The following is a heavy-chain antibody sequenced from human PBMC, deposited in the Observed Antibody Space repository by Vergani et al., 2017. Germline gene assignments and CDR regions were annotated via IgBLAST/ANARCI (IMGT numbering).Heavy chain of an antibody. CDR3: AKDCEGSVDY. Sequence: VQLVESGGGLVQPGGSLRLSCAASGFTFSSYSMHWVRQAPGKGLEWVAVISYDGSNKYYADSVKGRFTISRDNSKNTLYLQMNSLRAEDTAVYYCAKDCEGSVDYWGQGTLVTVSS. CDR2: ISYDGSNK. CDR1: GFTFSSYS. D-gene: IGHD2-21*01. J-gene: IGHJ4*02. V-gene: IGHV3-30*18.